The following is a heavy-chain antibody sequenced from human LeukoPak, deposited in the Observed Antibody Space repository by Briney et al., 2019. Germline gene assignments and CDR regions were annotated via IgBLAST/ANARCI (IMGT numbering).Heavy chain of an antibody. Sequence: PGGSLRLSCAASGFTFSSYGMNWVRQAPGKGLEGVSCISSSSTYIYYADSVKGRFTISRDNTRNSLYLQMNSLRAEDTAVYYCARREDCSGGSCYSNYWGQGTLVTVSS. V-gene: IGHV3-21*01. J-gene: IGHJ4*02. D-gene: IGHD2-15*01. CDR2: ISSSSTYI. CDR1: GFTFSSYG. CDR3: ARREDCSGGSCYSNY.